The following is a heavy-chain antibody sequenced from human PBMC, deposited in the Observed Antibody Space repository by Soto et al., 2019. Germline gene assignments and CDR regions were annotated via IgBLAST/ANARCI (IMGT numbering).Heavy chain of an antibody. D-gene: IGHD3-9*01. CDR2: INHSGST. V-gene: IGHV4-34*01. J-gene: IGHJ6*01. Sequence: SETLSLTCAVYGGSFSGYYWSWIRQPPGKGLEWIGEINHSGSTNYNPSLKSRVTISVDTSKNQFSLKLSSVTAADTAVYYCARHRRLRYFDWLDGMDVWGQGTTVTVSS. CDR1: GGSFSGYY. CDR3: ARHRRLRYFDWLDGMDV.